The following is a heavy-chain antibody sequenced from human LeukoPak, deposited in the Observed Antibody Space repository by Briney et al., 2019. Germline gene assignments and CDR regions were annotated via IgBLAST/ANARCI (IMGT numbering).Heavy chain of an antibody. J-gene: IGHJ3*02. Sequence: SETLSLTCTVSGGSISSSSYYWGWIRQPPGKGLEWIGSIYYSGSTYYNPSLKSRVTISLDKSTNQFSLRLRSVTAADTAVYYCARDRGGRGRLDAFDIWGQGTMVTVSS. V-gene: IGHV4-39*07. CDR3: ARDRGGRGRLDAFDI. CDR1: GGSISSSSYY. D-gene: IGHD5-12*01. CDR2: IYYSGST.